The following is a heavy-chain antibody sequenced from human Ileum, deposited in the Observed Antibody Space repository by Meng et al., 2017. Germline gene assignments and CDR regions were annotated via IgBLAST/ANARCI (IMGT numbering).Heavy chain of an antibody. D-gene: IGHD3-3*01. CDR3: ARALYYDFWSGYYGGNWFDP. V-gene: IGHV4-38-2*01. Sequence: SETLSLTCAVSGYSTSSGYYWGWIRQPPGKGLEWIGSIYHSGSTYYNPSLKSRVTISVDTSKNQFSLKLSSVTAADTAVYYCARALYYDFWSGYYGGNWFDPWGQGTLVTVSS. CDR1: GYSTSSGYY. J-gene: IGHJ5*02. CDR2: IYHSGST.